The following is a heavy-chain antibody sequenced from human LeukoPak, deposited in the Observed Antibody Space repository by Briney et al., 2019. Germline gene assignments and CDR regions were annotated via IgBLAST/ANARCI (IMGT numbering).Heavy chain of an antibody. J-gene: IGHJ4*02. V-gene: IGHV4-34*01. D-gene: IGHD2-21*01. CDR3: ATYYVGVGGRGH. CDR2: INHSGSP. Sequence: PSETLSLTCAVYGGAFSGYYWSWVRQPPGKGLEWIGEINHSGSPNYNPSLKSRVTISIDTSKNHFTLSLNSVTAADTAVYYCATYYVGVGGRGHWGPGTLVTVSS. CDR1: GGAFSGYY.